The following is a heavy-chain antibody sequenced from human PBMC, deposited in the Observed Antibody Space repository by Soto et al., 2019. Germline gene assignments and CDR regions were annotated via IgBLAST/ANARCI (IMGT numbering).Heavy chain of an antibody. CDR3: VASLAASGLNWLDH. CDR2: IFANGHT. J-gene: IGHJ5*02. D-gene: IGHD6-13*01. V-gene: IGHV4-4*07. Sequence: KPSETLSLTCIVSGGSISEKYWNWVRQPPGKGLEWIGLIFANGHTDYNPSLKSRVTMSVDASKNQFSLRLTSMTAADTAVYYCVASLAASGLNWLDHCGRGTLFTVS. CDR1: GGSISEKY.